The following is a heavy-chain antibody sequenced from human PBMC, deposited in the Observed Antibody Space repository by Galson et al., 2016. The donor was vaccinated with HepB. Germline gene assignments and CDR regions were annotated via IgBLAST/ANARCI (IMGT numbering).Heavy chain of an antibody. V-gene: IGHV3-21*01. CDR2: ISSSSSYT. CDR3: ARDSDYTSSWYDY. Sequence: SLRLSCAASGFTFSSYSFNWVRQAPGKGLEWVASISSSSSYTYYAESVKGRFTISRDDAKSSLFLQMNSLRAGDTSVYYCARDSDYTSSWYDYWVQGTLVTVSS. D-gene: IGHD6-13*01. CDR1: GFTFSSYS. J-gene: IGHJ4*02.